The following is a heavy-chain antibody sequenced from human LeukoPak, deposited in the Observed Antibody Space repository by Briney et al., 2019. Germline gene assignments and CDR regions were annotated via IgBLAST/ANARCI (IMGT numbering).Heavy chain of an antibody. CDR3: ARGVYDILAGYRPYFFDY. V-gene: IGHV3-21*01. CDR1: GFSFGSYS. Sequence: GGSLRLSCAASGFSFGSYSMDWVRQAPGKGLEWVSSTSSTSSYKYYADSVKGRFTVSRDNAKNSLYLQMNSLRAEDTAVYYCARGVYDILAGYRPYFFDYWGQGTLVSVSP. CDR2: TSSTSSYK. J-gene: IGHJ4*02. D-gene: IGHD3-9*01.